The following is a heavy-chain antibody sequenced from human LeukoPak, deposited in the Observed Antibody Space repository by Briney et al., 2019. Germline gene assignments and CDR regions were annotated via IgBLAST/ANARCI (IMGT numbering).Heavy chain of an antibody. V-gene: IGHV1-18*01. Sequence: ASVKVSCKASGYTFTSYGISWVRQAPGQGLEWMGWISAYNGNTKYAQKLQGRVTMTTDTSTSTAHMELRSLKSDDTAVYYCAREPRDVVIKELVDYWGQGTLVTVSS. CDR1: GYTFTSYG. D-gene: IGHD3-22*01. J-gene: IGHJ4*02. CDR2: ISAYNGNT. CDR3: AREPRDVVIKELVDY.